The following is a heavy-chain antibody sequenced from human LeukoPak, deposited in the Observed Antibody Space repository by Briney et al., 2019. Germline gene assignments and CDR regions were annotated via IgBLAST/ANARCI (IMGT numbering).Heavy chain of an antibody. V-gene: IGHV4-34*01. J-gene: IGHJ4*02. CDR2: INHSGST. D-gene: IGHD4-17*01. CDR1: GGSFGGYY. Sequence: SETLSLTCAVYGGSFGGYYWSWIRQPPGKGLEWIGEINHSGSTNYNPSLKSRVTISVDTSKSQFSLKLSSVTAADTAVYYCASGKYSTVTLDYWGQGTLVTVSS. CDR3: ASGKYSTVTLDY.